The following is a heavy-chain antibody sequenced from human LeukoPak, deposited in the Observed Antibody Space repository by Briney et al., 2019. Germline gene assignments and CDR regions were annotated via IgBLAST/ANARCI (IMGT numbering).Heavy chain of an antibody. CDR3: AATSIRMVQRIIYYGKDV. V-gene: IGHV1-58*01. CDR2: IVVSTGKT. D-gene: IGHD3-10*01. CDR1: GFTNTNSS. J-gene: IGHJ6*02. Sequence: GASVKVSCKASGFTNTNSSVQWVRQAGGQRPEWIGWIVVSTGKTNYAQRLQERVTITRDMSTGTVDMELSSLRSEDTAVYYCAATSIRMVQRIIYYGKDVWGQGTTVTVSS.